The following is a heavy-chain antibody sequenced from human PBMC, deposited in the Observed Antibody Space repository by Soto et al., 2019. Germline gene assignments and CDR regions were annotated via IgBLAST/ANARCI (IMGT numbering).Heavy chain of an antibody. CDR2: MNPNSGNT. V-gene: IGHV1-8*01. J-gene: IGHJ6*03. CDR3: ARVVGYCSSTSCYSVYYYYMDV. CDR1: GYTFTSYD. Sequence: GASVKVSCKASGYTFTSYDINWVRQATGQGLEWMGWMNPNSGNTGYAQKFQGRVTMTRNTSISTAYMELSSLRSEDTAVYYCARVVGYCSSTSCYSVYYYYMDVWGKGTTVTVSS. D-gene: IGHD2-2*01.